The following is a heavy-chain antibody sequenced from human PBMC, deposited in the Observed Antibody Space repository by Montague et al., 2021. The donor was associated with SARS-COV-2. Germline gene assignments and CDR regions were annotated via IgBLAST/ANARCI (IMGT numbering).Heavy chain of an antibody. CDR1: GGSISSSSYY. CDR2: IYYSGST. CDR3: ARGVTMIVVVKRYNWFDP. D-gene: IGHD3-22*01. V-gene: IGHV4-39*01. Sequence: SETLSLTCTVSGGSISSSSYYWGWIRQPPGKGLEWIGSIYYSGSTYYNPSLKSRVTISVDTSKNQFSLKLSSVTAADTAVYYCARGVTMIVVVKRYNWFDPWGQGTLVTVSS. J-gene: IGHJ5*02.